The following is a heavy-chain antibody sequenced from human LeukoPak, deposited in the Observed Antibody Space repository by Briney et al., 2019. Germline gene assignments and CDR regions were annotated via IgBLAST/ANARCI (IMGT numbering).Heavy chain of an antibody. CDR2: ISVSGANT. D-gene: IGHD4-17*01. CDR3: AKVGKTTVTTDY. Sequence: PGGSLRLSCAASGFTFSSHAMSWVRQTPGKGLEWVSGISVSGANTYYADHVRGRFTISRDNSKNTLYLQMNSLRAEDTAVYYCAKVGKTTVTTDYWGQGTLVTVSS. CDR1: GFTFSSHA. V-gene: IGHV3-23*01. J-gene: IGHJ4*02.